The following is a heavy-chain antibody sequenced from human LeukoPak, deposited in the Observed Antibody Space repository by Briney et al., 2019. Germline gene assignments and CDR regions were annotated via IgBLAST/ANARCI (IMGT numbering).Heavy chain of an antibody. D-gene: IGHD3-9*01. CDR1: GGSISSYY. CDR2: IYYSGST. Sequence: SETLSLTCTVSGGSISSYYWSWIRQPPGKGLEWIGYIYYSGSTNYNPSLKSRVTISVDTSKNQFSLKLSSVTAADTAVYYCARLAQPDILTGYNKYYFDYWGQGTLVTVSS. J-gene: IGHJ4*02. CDR3: ARLAQPDILTGYNKYYFDY. V-gene: IGHV4-59*01.